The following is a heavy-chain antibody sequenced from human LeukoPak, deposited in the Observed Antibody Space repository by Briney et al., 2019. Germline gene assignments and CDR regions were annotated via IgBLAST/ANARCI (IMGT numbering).Heavy chain of an antibody. V-gene: IGHV4-34*01. CDR3: ARESSSWYYYYMDV. Sequence: SETLSLTCAVYGVSFSGYYWSWVRQPPGKGLEWIGEINHSGSTNYNPSLKSRVTISVDTSKNQFSLKLSSVTAADTAVYYCARESSSWYYYYMDVWGKGTTVTVSS. CDR2: INHSGST. J-gene: IGHJ6*03. CDR1: GVSFSGYY. D-gene: IGHD6-13*01.